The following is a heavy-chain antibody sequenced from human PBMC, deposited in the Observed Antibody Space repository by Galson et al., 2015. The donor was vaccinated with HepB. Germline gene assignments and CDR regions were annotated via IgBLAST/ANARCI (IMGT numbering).Heavy chain of an antibody. CDR3: ARVVLVSTIRGEVGKFDP. D-gene: IGHD5/OR15-5a*01. CDR1: GGSITTHY. CDR2: IYYSGFT. J-gene: IGHJ5*02. V-gene: IGHV4-59*11. Sequence: SETLSLTCTVSGGSITTHYWSWIRQPPGKGLEWIGYIYYSGFTNYNPSLKSRVTISIDTSKTQFSLKLSSMTAADTAVYYCARVVLVSTIRGEVGKFDPWGQGTLVTVSS.